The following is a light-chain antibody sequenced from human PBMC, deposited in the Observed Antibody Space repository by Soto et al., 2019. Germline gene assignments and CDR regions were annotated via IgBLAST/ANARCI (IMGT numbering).Light chain of an antibody. CDR1: ESVKSD. Sequence: EIVMTQSPATLSVSPGARATLFCRASESVKSDLAWYRQKPGQAPSLVLYGASIRATGIPARFSGSGSETDFTLTISSLQSEDVAFYFCQQYYMWPPVFGQGTKLQI. CDR3: QQYYMWPPV. J-gene: IGKJ2*01. CDR2: GAS. V-gene: IGKV3-15*01.